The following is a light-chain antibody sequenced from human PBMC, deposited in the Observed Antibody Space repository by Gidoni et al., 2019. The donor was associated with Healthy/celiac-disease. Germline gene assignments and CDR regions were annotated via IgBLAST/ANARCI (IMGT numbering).Light chain of an antibody. CDR1: SSNIGSTP. J-gene: IGLJ3*02. V-gene: IGLV1-44*01. CDR3: AAWDDSLNAWV. Sequence: QSVLTPPPSASGTPGQRVTISCSGSSSNIGSTPVNWYQQLPGTAPKLLIYSNNQRPSGVPDRFSGSKSGTSASLAISGLQSEDEADYYCAAWDDSLNAWVFGGGTKLTVL. CDR2: SNN.